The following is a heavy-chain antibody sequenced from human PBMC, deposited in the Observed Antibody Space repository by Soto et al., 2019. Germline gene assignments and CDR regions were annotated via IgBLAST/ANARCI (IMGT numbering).Heavy chain of an antibody. Sequence: QVQLVQSGAEVKKPGSSVKVSCKASGGTFSSYAISWVRQAPGQGLEWMGGIIPIFGTANYAQKFQGRVTITADESTSTADMELSSLRSEDTAVYYCARVGGVVPAAKYYFDYWGQGTLVTVSS. J-gene: IGHJ4*02. CDR3: ARVGGVVPAAKYYFDY. V-gene: IGHV1-69*01. D-gene: IGHD2-2*01. CDR2: IIPIFGTA. CDR1: GGTFSSYA.